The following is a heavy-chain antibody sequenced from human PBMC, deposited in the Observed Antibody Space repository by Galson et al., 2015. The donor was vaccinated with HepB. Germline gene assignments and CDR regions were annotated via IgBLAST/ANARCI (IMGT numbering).Heavy chain of an antibody. CDR2: FDPEDGET. Sequence: SVKVSCKVSGYTLTELSMHWVRQAPGKGLEWMGGFDPEDGETTYAQKFQGRVTMTEDTSTDTAYMELSSLRSEDTAVYYCATPAGYDNYYYYGMDVWGQGTTVTVSS. CDR3: ATPAGYDNYYYYGMDV. D-gene: IGHD5-12*01. V-gene: IGHV1-24*01. J-gene: IGHJ6*02. CDR1: GYTLTELS.